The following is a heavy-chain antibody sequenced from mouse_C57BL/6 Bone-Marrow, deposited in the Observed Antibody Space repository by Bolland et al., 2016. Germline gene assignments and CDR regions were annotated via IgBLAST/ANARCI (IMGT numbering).Heavy chain of an antibody. CDR2: NGGT. J-gene: IGHJ2*01. V-gene: IGHV1-26*01. Sequence: NGGTSYNQKFKGKATLTVDKSSSTAYMELRSLTSEDSAVYYCVRGELYIDYWGQGTT. CDR3: VRGELYIDY.